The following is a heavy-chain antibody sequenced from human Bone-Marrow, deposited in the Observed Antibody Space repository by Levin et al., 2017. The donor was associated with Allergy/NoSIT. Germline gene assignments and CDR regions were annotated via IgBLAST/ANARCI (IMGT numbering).Heavy chain of an antibody. Sequence: GGSLRLSCAASGFNFGNFEMNWVRQAPGKGLEWVSYISTAGTTMYYVDSVKGRFTASRDNGKNSLYLEMHYLRAEDTAVYYCAKGVGAADGEFDYWGQGTLVAVSS. CDR2: ISTAGTTM. J-gene: IGHJ4*02. CDR1: GFNFGNFE. CDR3: AKGVGAADGEFDY. D-gene: IGHD1-26*01. V-gene: IGHV3-48*03.